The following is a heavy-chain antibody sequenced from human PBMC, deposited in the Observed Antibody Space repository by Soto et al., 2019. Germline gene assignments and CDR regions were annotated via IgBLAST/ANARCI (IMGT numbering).Heavy chain of an antibody. J-gene: IGHJ4*02. V-gene: IGHV3-30-3*01. Sequence: GGSLRLSCAASGFTFSSYAMHWVRQAPGKGLEWVAVISYDGSNKYYADSVKGRFTISRDNSKNTLYLQMNSLRAEDTAVYYCAREGAFPYSSSLKQFDYWGQGTLVTVSS. D-gene: IGHD6-13*01. CDR3: AREGAFPYSSSLKQFDY. CDR2: ISYDGSNK. CDR1: GFTFSSYA.